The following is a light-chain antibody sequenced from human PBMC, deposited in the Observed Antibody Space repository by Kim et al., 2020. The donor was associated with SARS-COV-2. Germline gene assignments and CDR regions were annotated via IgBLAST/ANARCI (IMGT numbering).Light chain of an antibody. CDR3: QAWDSNTARV. CDR2: QDS. J-gene: IGLJ1*01. CDR1: KLGDKY. Sequence: VSPGQTASITCSGDKLGDKYVCWYQQKPGQSPMLVIYQDSKRPSGIPGRFSGSNSGNTATLTISGTQAMDEADYYCQAWDSNTARVFGTGTKVTVL. V-gene: IGLV3-1*01.